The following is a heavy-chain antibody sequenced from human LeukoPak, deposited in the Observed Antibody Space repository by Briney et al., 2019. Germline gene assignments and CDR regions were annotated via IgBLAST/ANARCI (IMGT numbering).Heavy chain of an antibody. J-gene: IGHJ4*02. CDR2: ISGSGSST. Sequence: GGSLRLSFAASGFTFSSYAMSWIRQAPGKGLEWVSAISGSGSSTYYADSVKGRFAISRDNSKNTLYLQMNSLRAEDTAVYYCAKEQVSRGATPPFDYWGQGTLVTVSS. D-gene: IGHD1-26*01. V-gene: IGHV3-23*01. CDR3: AKEQVSRGATPPFDY. CDR1: GFTFSSYA.